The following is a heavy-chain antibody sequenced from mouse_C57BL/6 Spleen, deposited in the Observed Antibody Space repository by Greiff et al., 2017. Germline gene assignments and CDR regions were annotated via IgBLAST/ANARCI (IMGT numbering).Heavy chain of an antibody. CDR2: ISDGGSYT. J-gene: IGHJ4*01. V-gene: IGHV5-4*01. D-gene: IGHD2-3*01. CDR1: GFTFSSYA. Sequence: DVHLVESGGGLVKPGGSLKLSCAASGFTFSSYAMSWVRQTPEKRLEWVATISDGGSYTYYPDNVKGRFTISRDNAKNNLYLQMRHLQSEDTAMYYCARSYDGYYANALDYWGQGTSVTVSS. CDR3: ARSYDGYYANALDY.